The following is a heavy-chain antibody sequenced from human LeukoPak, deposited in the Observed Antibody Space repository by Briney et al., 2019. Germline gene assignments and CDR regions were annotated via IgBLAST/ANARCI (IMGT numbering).Heavy chain of an antibody. D-gene: IGHD6-19*01. CDR1: GYTFTGYY. V-gene: IGHV1-2*02. CDR2: TNPNSGGT. Sequence: ASVKVSCKASGYTFTGYYMHWVRQAPGQGLEWMGWTNPNSGGTNYAQKFQGRVTMTRDTSISTAYMELSRLRSDATAVYYCAREPVAVAGTGLYYWGQGTLVTVSS. J-gene: IGHJ4*02. CDR3: AREPVAVAGTGLYY.